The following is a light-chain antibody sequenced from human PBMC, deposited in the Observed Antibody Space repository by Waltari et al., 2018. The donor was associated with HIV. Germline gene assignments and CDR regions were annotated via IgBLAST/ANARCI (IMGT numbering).Light chain of an antibody. Sequence: EIGRPQSPATLSVSPGERATLSCRASQGVSSNLAWYQHKPGQAPRLLIYGASTRATGIPARFSGSGSGTDFTLTISSLQSEDFAVYYCQQYDVWPPLTFGQGTRLEIK. V-gene: IGKV3-15*01. J-gene: IGKJ5*01. CDR2: GAS. CDR3: QQYDVWPPLT. CDR1: QGVSSN.